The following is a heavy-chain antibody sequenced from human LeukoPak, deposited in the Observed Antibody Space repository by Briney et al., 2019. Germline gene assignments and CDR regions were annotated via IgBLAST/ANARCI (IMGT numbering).Heavy chain of an antibody. CDR1: GFSFSHYC. CDR3: AKDAHRGFNYSNSLEH. V-gene: IGHV3-33*06. Sequence: GGGLRLSRVASGFSFSHYCMLWVRQAPGTGLEWVAVIWRDATNKYYADSVKGRFTISRDNFKNTVSLQMNSLRAEDTAMYYCAKDAHRGFNYSNSLEHWGQGSLVTVSS. J-gene: IGHJ4*02. D-gene: IGHD4-11*01. CDR2: IWRDATNK.